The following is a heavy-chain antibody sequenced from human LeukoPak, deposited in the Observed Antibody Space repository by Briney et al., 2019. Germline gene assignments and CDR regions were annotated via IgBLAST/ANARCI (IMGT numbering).Heavy chain of an antibody. CDR2: ISYDGSNK. CDR3: TPSPGDTVTTDY. Sequence: GGSLRLSGAASGFTFSSYGMHWVRQAPGKGLEWVAVISYDGSNKYYADSVKGRFTISRDNSNNTLSLQMNSLRAEDTALYYCTPSPGDTVTTDYWGQGTLVTVSS. J-gene: IGHJ4*02. CDR1: GFTFSSYG. D-gene: IGHD4-17*01. V-gene: IGHV3-30*03.